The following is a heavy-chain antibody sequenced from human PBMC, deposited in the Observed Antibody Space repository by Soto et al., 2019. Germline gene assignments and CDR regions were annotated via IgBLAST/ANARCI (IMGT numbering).Heavy chain of an antibody. J-gene: IGHJ4*02. Sequence: ASVKVSCKASGYTFTGYHMHWVRQAPGQGLEWMGWINPNSGGTNYAQKFQGRVTMTRDTSISTAYMELSRLRSDDTAVYYCARIARIAARNADYWGQGTLVTVSS. CDR3: ARIARIAARNADY. D-gene: IGHD6-6*01. V-gene: IGHV1-2*02. CDR1: GYTFTGYH. CDR2: INPNSGGT.